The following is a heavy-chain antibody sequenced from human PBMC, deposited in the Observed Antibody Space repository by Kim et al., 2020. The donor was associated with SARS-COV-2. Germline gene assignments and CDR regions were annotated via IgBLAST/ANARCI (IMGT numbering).Heavy chain of an antibody. CDR1: GGTFSSYA. CDR2: IIPILGIA. J-gene: IGHJ5*02. D-gene: IGHD3-16*01. Sequence: SVKVSCKASGGTFSSYAISWVRQAPGQGLEWMGRIIPILGIANYAQKFQGRVTITAAKSTSTAYMELSSLRSEDTAVYYCARGGGEVGWCDPWGQGTLV. CDR3: ARGGGEVGWCDP. V-gene: IGHV1-69*04.